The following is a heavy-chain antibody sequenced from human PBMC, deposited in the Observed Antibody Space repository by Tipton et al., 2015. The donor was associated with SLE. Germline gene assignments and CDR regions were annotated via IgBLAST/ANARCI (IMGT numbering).Heavy chain of an antibody. Sequence: TLSLTCTVSGGSISTSHWSWIRQPAGKGLEWIGYMYKSGSTKYNPSLKSRVTISVDTSKNQFSLRLSSATAADTAVYYCATPASGGRPWFFDLWGRGTLVTVSS. J-gene: IGHJ2*01. D-gene: IGHD3-16*01. CDR2: MYKSGST. CDR1: GGSISTSH. CDR3: ATPASGGRPWFFDL. V-gene: IGHV4-59*01.